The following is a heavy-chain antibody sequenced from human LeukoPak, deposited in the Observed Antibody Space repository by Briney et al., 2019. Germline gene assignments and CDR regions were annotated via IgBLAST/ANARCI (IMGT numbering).Heavy chain of an antibody. D-gene: IGHD2-15*01. V-gene: IGHV3-30-3*01. CDR3: ATQYCSGGSCSQRQLDY. J-gene: IGHJ4*02. CDR2: ISYDGSNK. Sequence: PGRSLRLSCAASGLTFSSYAMHWVRQAPGKGLEWVAVISYDGSNKYYADSVKGRFTISRDNSKNTLYLQMNSLRAEDTAVYYCATQYCSGGSCSQRQLDYWGQGTLVTVSS. CDR1: GLTFSSYA.